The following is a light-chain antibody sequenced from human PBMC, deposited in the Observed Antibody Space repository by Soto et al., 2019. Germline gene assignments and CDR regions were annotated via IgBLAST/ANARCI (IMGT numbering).Light chain of an antibody. CDR2: DAS. CDR1: QSISNW. V-gene: IGKV1-5*01. CDR3: QQYNSYSRT. Sequence: DIQMTQSPSTLSASVGHIFTITCRASQSISNWLDWYQKKQGKAPKLVIYDASSLESGVSLRFRGSGYGTEFTITISSLQTDDFATYYCQQYNSYSRTFGQGTKVDIK. J-gene: IGKJ1*01.